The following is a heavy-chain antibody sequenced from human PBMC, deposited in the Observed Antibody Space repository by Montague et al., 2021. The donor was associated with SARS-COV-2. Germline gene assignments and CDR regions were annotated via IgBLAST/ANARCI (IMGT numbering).Heavy chain of an antibody. CDR3: ARDDPYCTNGVCYTGNWFDP. CDR2: TYYRSKWYN. Sequence: CAISGDSVSSNNAAWNWIRQSPSRGLEWLGRTYYRSKWYNDYAVSVKSRITINPDTSKNQFSLQLNSVTPGDTAVYYCARDDPYCTNGVCYTGNWFDPWGQGTLVTVSS. CDR1: GDSVSSNNAA. J-gene: IGHJ5*02. V-gene: IGHV6-1*01. D-gene: IGHD2-8*01.